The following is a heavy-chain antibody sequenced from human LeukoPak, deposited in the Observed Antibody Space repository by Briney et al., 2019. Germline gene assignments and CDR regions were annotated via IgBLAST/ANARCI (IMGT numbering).Heavy chain of an antibody. CDR1: GFTFSSYG. J-gene: IGHJ5*02. Sequence: PGGSLRLSCAASGFTFSSYGMHWVRQAPGKGLEWVAFIRYDGSNKYYADSVKGRFTISRDNSKNTLYLQMNSLRAEDTAVYYCAKDGGRTRGYSGLDPWGQGTLVTVSS. D-gene: IGHD5-12*01. V-gene: IGHV3-30*02. CDR3: AKDGGRTRGYSGLDP. CDR2: IRYDGSNK.